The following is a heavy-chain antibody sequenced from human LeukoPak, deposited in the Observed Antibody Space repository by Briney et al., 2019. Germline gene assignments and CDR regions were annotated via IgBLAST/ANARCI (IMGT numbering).Heavy chain of an antibody. Sequence: RASVKVSCKASGGTFSSYAISWVRQAPGQGLEWMGGIIPIFGTANYAQKSQGRVTITTDESTSTAYMELSSLRSEDTAVYYCASGGGGYYIHFDYWGQGTLVTVSS. V-gene: IGHV1-69*05. CDR2: IIPIFGTA. D-gene: IGHD3-22*01. CDR1: GGTFSSYA. CDR3: ASGGGGYYIHFDY. J-gene: IGHJ4*02.